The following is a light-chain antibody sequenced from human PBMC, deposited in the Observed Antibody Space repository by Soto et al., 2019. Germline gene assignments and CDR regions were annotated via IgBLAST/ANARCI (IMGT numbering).Light chain of an antibody. CDR3: QQSYSTPHT. CDR1: QSITSD. V-gene: IGKV1-39*01. CDR2: AAS. Sequence: DIQLTQSPSSLSASVGDRVTITCRASQSITSDLNWYQQKPGKVPKLLIYAASSLQTGVPSRFSGSGSGTDFTLTITSLQPEDFATYYCQQSYSTPHTFGQGTKLDIK. J-gene: IGKJ2*01.